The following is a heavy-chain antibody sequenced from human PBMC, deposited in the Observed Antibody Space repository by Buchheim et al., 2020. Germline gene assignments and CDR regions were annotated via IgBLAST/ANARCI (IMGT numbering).Heavy chain of an antibody. Sequence: EVQLVESGGGLVKPGGSLRLSCAASGFTFSSYSMNWVRQAPGKGLEWVSSISSSSSYIYYADSVKGRFTISRDNAKNSLYLQMNSLRAEDTAVYYCARAPTYYYDSSGYYTGSEWFDPWGQGTL. CDR1: GFTFSSYS. CDR2: ISSSSSYI. J-gene: IGHJ5*02. CDR3: ARAPTYYYDSSGYYTGSEWFDP. V-gene: IGHV3-21*01. D-gene: IGHD3-22*01.